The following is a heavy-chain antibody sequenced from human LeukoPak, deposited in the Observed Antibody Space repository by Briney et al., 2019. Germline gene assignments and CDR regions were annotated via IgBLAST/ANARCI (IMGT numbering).Heavy chain of an antibody. CDR1: GFTFSSYS. V-gene: IGHV3-21*01. Sequence: GGSLRLSRAASGFTFSSYSMNWVRQAPGKGLEWVSSISSSSSYIYYADSVKGRFTISRDNAKNSLYLQMNNLRGDDTAVYYCARDISSSTRAFDIWGQGTMVTVS. D-gene: IGHD2-15*01. CDR2: ISSSSSYI. J-gene: IGHJ3*02. CDR3: ARDISSSTRAFDI.